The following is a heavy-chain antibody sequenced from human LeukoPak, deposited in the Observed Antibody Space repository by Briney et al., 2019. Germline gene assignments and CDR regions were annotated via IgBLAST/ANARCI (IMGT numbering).Heavy chain of an antibody. V-gene: IGHV4-59*08. CDR2: ISDIGSI. D-gene: IGHD2/OR15-2a*01. Sequence: PSETLSLTCTVSGGSTSSYYWSWIRQPPGKGLEWIAYISDIGSINYNPSLKSRVTISLDTSKNQFSLKLSSVTAAGTAVYYCAGHHPRNTVDFWGQGTLVTVSS. CDR3: AGHHPRNTVDF. J-gene: IGHJ4*02. CDR1: GGSTSSYY.